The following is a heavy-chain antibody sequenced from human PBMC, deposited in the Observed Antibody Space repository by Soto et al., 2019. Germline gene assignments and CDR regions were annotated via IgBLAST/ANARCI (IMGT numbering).Heavy chain of an antibody. CDR2: ISGSAGST. V-gene: IGHV3-23*01. D-gene: IGHD2-8*01. CDR1: GFTFSTYA. Sequence: EVQLLESGGGLVQPGGSLRLSCAASGFTFSTYAMPWVRQAPGKGLEWVSTISGSAGSTDYADSVKGRFTISRDNSKNTLHLQMSSLRAEATAVYYCAKEEIVLMMYAELDVWGQGTTVTVSS. CDR3: AKEEIVLMMYAELDV. J-gene: IGHJ6*02.